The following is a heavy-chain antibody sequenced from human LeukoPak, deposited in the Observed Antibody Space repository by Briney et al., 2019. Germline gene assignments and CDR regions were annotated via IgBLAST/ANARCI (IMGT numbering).Heavy chain of an antibody. CDR1: GGSFSGYY. J-gene: IGHJ4*02. D-gene: IGHD3-3*01. V-gene: IGHV4-34*01. Sequence: SETLSLTCAVYGGSFSGYYWSWIRQPPGKGLEWIGEINHSGSTNYNPSLKSRVTISVDTSKNQFSLKLSSVTAADTAVYYCARLGYDFWSGYLPYPNYYFDYWGQGTLVTVSS. CDR2: INHSGST. CDR3: ARLGYDFWSGYLPYPNYYFDY.